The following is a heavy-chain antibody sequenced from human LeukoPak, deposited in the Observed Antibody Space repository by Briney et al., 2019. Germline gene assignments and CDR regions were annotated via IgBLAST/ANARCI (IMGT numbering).Heavy chain of an antibody. Sequence: GESLKISCQASGYTFTNFWIGWVRQMPGKGLEWIGVIYPGDSDTRYSPSFHGHVTISADKSISTAYLQWSSLKASDTAMYYCARLITMRGNDAFDVWGQGTMVTVSS. CDR2: IYPGDSDT. CDR1: GYTFTNFW. CDR3: ARLITMRGNDAFDV. D-gene: IGHD3-22*01. J-gene: IGHJ3*01. V-gene: IGHV5-51*01.